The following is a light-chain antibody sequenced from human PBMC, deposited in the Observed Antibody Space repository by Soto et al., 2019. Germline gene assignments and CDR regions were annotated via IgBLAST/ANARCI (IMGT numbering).Light chain of an antibody. CDR3: QQYQTYSRT. Sequence: DIQMTQSPSTVSASVGDRITITCRASQSINTWLAWYRQRPGEAPQLLIYDVSTLAMGVPSRFSGSGSGTDLTLSISRLQPDDFATFYCQQYQTYSRTFGQGTKVEVK. CDR2: DVS. CDR1: QSINTW. J-gene: IGKJ1*01. V-gene: IGKV1-5*01.